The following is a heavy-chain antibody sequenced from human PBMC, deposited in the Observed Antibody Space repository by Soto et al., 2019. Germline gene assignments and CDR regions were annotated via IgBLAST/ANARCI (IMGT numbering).Heavy chain of an antibody. CDR3: ARDAGTPRADAFDI. CDR1: GGTFISYT. V-gene: IGHV1-69*08. Sequence: QVQLVQSGAEVKKPGSSVKVSCKASGGTFISYTISWVRQAPGQGLEWMGRIIPILGIANYAQKFQGRVTITADKSTSTAYMELSSLRSEDTAVYYCARDAGTPRADAFDIWGQGTMVTVSS. CDR2: IIPILGIA. D-gene: IGHD1-1*01. J-gene: IGHJ3*02.